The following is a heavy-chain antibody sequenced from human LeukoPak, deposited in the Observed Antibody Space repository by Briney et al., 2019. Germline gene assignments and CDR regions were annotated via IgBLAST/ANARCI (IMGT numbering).Heavy chain of an antibody. CDR3: AKSSDVIVLPASMWFDP. Sequence: PGGSLRLSCAASGFTFSPYAMSWVRQAPGNGLEWVSLISGTGNNTYYAASVKGRFTISRDNSKSTLYLQMNSLSAEDTAVYYCAKSSDVIVLPASMWFDPWGQGTLVTVSS. D-gene: IGHD2-2*01. J-gene: IGHJ5*02. CDR2: ISGTGNNT. CDR1: GFTFSPYA. V-gene: IGHV3-23*01.